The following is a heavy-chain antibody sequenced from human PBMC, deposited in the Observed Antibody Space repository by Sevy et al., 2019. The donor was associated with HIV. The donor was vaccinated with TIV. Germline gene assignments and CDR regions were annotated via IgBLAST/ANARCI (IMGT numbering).Heavy chain of an antibody. CDR2: VNHSGTV. CDR1: GGTFVGHY. D-gene: IGHD4-17*01. Sequence: SETLSLTCGVFGGTFVGHYWTWIRQTPGKGLEWIGEVNHSGTVNYNPSLKSRVTMSVDTSNNQFSLRLNAVTAADTAVYYCARTATVTISALDSWGQGTLVTVSS. J-gene: IGHJ4*02. V-gene: IGHV4-34*01. CDR3: ARTATVTISALDS.